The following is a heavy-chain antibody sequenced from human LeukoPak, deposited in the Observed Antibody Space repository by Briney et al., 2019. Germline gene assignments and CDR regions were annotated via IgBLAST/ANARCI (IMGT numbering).Heavy chain of an antibody. V-gene: IGHV3-23*01. J-gene: IGHJ4*02. Sequence: GGSLRLSCAASGFTFSSYAVSWVRQAPGKGLEWVSAISGSGGSTYYADSVKGRFTISRDNSKNTLYLQMNSLRAEDTAVYYCAKDPRIQLWSYFDYWGQGTLVTVSS. CDR2: ISGSGGST. D-gene: IGHD5-18*01. CDR3: AKDPRIQLWSYFDY. CDR1: GFTFSSYA.